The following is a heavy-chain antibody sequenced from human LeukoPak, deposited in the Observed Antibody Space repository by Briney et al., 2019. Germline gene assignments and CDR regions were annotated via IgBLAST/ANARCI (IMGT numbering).Heavy chain of an antibody. J-gene: IGHJ3*02. CDR1: GFTFTSSA. CDR2: IVVGSGNT. Sequence: SVKVSCKASGFTFTSSAVQWVRQARGQRLEWIGWIVVGSGNTNYAQKFQERVTITRDMSTSTAYMELSSLRSEDTAVYYCAAAVYGVGAPDDDAFDIWGQGTMVTVSS. CDR3: AAAVYGVGAPDDDAFDI. V-gene: IGHV1-58*01. D-gene: IGHD1-26*01.